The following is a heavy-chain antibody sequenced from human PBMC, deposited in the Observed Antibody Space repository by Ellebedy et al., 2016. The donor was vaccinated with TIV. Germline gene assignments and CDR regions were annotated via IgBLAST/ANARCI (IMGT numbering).Heavy chain of an antibody. CDR2: IYPGDSDT. J-gene: IGHJ4*02. D-gene: IGHD3-10*01. CDR1: GYSFTSYW. Sequence: GGSLRLSCKGSGYSFTSYWIGWVRQMPGKGLEWMGIIYPGDSDTRYSPSFQGQVTISADKSISTAYLQWSSLKASDTAMYYCARRYYGSGSIHTFDYWGQGTLVTVSS. CDR3: ARRYYGSGSIHTFDY. V-gene: IGHV5-51*01.